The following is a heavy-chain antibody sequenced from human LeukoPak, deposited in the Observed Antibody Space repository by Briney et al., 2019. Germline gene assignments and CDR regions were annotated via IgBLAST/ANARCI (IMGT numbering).Heavy chain of an antibody. V-gene: IGHV4-61*05. D-gene: IGHD1-14*01. CDR3: ARVGILDAFDI. J-gene: IGHJ3*02. CDR1: GVSISSSNSY. CDR2: IYYSGST. Sequence: SETLSLTCTVSGVSISSSNSYWGWIRQPPGKGLEWIGYIYYSGSTNYNPSLKSRVTISVDTSKNQFSLKLSSVTAADTAVYYCARVGILDAFDIWGQGTMVTVSS.